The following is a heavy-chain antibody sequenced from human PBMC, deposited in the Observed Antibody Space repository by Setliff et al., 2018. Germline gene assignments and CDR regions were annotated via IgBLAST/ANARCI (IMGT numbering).Heavy chain of an antibody. D-gene: IGHD1-7*01. CDR2: IYSGDRST. CDR3: AKPRVELRWGFES. CDR1: GFTFTDYA. J-gene: IGHJ4*02. Sequence: GGSLRLSCAASGFTFTDYAMTWVRQAPGKGLEWVSTIYSGDRSTFYTDSVKGRFILYRDSSKNTLYMQMSSLRAEDTAVYYCAKPRVELRWGFESWGQGTLVTVSS. V-gene: IGHV3-23*03.